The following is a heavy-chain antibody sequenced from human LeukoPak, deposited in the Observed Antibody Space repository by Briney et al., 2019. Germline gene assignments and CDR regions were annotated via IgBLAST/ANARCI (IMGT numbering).Heavy chain of an antibody. CDR3: ARGVATISPLDY. V-gene: IGHV1-2*04. Sequence: ASVKVSCTASGYTFTGYYMHWVRQAPGQGLEWMGWINPNSGGTNYAQKFQGWVTMTRDTSISTAYMELSRLRSDDTAVYYCARGVATISPLDYWGQGTLVTVSS. D-gene: IGHD5-12*01. CDR2: INPNSGGT. CDR1: GYTFTGYY. J-gene: IGHJ4*02.